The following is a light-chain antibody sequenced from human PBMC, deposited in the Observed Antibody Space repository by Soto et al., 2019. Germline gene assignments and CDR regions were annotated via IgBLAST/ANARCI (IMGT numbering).Light chain of an antibody. V-gene: IGLV3-1*01. Sequence: SYELTQPPSVSVSPGQTASITCSGDKLGDKYTCWYQQKPGQSPVLVIYQDIKRPSGIPERFSGSTSGNTATQTISGTQAMDEADYYCQAWDISTACVVFGGGTKLTVL. CDR2: QDI. J-gene: IGLJ2*01. CDR1: KLGDKY. CDR3: QAWDISTACVV.